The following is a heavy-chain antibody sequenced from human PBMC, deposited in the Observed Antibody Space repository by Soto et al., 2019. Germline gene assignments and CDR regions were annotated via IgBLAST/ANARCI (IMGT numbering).Heavy chain of an antibody. V-gene: IGHV4-4*02. CDR1: GGSISSSNW. CDR3: ARLNPASYDFWSGYLLNLYYFDY. Sequence: KASETLSLTCAVSGGSISSSNWWSWVRQPPGKGLELIGEIYHSGSTNYNPSLKSRVTISVDKSKNQFSLTLSSVTAADTAVYYCARLNPASYDFWSGYLLNLYYFDYCGQGTLVTVSS. J-gene: IGHJ4*02. D-gene: IGHD3-3*01. CDR2: IYHSGST.